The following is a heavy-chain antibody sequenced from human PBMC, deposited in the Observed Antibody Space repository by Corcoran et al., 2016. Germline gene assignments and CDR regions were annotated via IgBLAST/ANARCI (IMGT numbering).Heavy chain of an antibody. CDR1: GFTVSSNY. CDR2: IYSGGST. CDR3: ARGTSTMVRGVIIPHFDY. Sequence: EVQLVESGGGLIQPGGSLRLSCAASGFTVSSNYMSWVRQAPGKGLEWVSVIYSGGSTYYADSVKGRFTISRDNSKNTLYLQMNSLRAEDTAVYYCARGTSTMVRGVIIPHFDYWGQGTLVTVSS. J-gene: IGHJ4*02. V-gene: IGHV3-53*01. D-gene: IGHD3-10*01.